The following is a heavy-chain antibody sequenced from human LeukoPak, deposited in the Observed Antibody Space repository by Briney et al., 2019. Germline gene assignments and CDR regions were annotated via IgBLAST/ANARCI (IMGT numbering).Heavy chain of an antibody. CDR1: GVSLSSDIYY. CDR3: ATPYCGTISCLDVFDV. CDR2: IYYSGST. D-gene: IGHD2-2*01. Sequence: PSETLSLTCTISGVSLSSDIYYWSWLRQRPGKGLVGLEYIYYSGSTSFNPSLKRRVSLPVDASKSQFSLKLTSVTAADTAVYYCATPYCGTISCLDVFDVWGQGTVVTVSS. J-gene: IGHJ3*01. V-gene: IGHV4-31*03.